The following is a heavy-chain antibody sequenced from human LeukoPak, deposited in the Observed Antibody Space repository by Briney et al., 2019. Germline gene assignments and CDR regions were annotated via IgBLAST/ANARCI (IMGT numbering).Heavy chain of an antibody. J-gene: IGHJ4*02. CDR3: ARGMGYDSSGYYYVSPFDY. CDR1: GFTFSSYD. V-gene: IGHV3-13*01. CDR2: IGTAGDT. D-gene: IGHD3-22*01. Sequence: GGSLRLSCAASGFTFSSYDMHRVRQATGKGLEWVSAIGTAGDTYYPGSVKGRFTISRENAKNSLYLQMNSLRAGDTAVYYCARGMGYDSSGYYYVSPFDYWGQGTLVTVSS.